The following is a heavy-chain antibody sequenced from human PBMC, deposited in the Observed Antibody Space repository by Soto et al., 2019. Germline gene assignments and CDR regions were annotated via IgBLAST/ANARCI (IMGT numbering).Heavy chain of an antibody. V-gene: IGHV3-30*03. J-gene: IGHJ4*02. CDR3: ARDSGWPILNFDN. CDR2: SSYDGRET. CDR1: DFDFSSYG. Sequence: PGVTLRLSCAASDFDFSSYGIHLVRQAPGKGLEWVAASSYDGRETFYADSAKGRFTVSKEMSKNTAFLQMNALRHEDTAVYFCARDSGWPILNFDNWGQGTPVTVSS. D-gene: IGHD3-10*01.